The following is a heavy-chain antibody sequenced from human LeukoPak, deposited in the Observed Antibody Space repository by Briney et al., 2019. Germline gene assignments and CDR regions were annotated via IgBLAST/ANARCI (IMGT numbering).Heavy chain of an antibody. CDR1: GFTFSSYG. CDR3: AKGDYGDYGHAFDI. D-gene: IGHD4-17*01. V-gene: IGHV3-30*02. J-gene: IGHJ3*02. CDR2: IRYDKSIK. Sequence: GGSLRLSCAASGFTFSSYGMHWVRQAPGKGLQWLAFIRYDKSIKYYADSVKGRFTISRDNSKNTLYLLMNSLRSEDTAVYYCAKGDYGDYGHAFDIWGPGTMVTVSS.